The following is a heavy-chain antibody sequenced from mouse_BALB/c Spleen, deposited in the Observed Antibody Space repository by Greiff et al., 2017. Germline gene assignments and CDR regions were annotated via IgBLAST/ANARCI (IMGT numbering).Heavy chain of an antibody. CDR2: ISSGGSYT. CDR3: ARVTTVRYAMDY. J-gene: IGHJ4*01. CDR1: GFTFSSYA. Sequence: EVNVVESGGGLVKPGGSLKLSCAASGFTFSSYAMSWVRQSPEKRLEWVAEISSGGSYTYYPDTVTGRFTISRDNAKNTLYLEMSSLRSEDTAMYYCARVTTVRYAMDYWGQGTSVTVSS. D-gene: IGHD1-1*01. V-gene: IGHV5-9-4*01.